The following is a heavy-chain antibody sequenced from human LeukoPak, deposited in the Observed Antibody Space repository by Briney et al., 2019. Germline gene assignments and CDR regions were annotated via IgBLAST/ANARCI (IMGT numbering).Heavy chain of an antibody. CDR3: ATLGFGELFTPNWFDP. J-gene: IGHJ5*02. V-gene: IGHV1-24*01. D-gene: IGHD3-10*01. CDR1: GYTFTSYY. CDR2: FDPEDGET. Sequence: GASVKVSCKASGYTFTSYYMHWVRQAPGKGLEWMGGFDPEDGETIYAQKFQGRVTMTEDTSTDTAYMELSSLRSEDTAVYYCATLGFGELFTPNWFDPWGQGTLVTVSS.